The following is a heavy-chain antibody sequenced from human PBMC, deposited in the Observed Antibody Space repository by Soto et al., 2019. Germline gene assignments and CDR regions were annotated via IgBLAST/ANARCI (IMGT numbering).Heavy chain of an antibody. CDR1: GFTFSSYA. V-gene: IGHV3-23*01. D-gene: IGHD2-15*01. CDR2: ISGGAGST. Sequence: EVQLLESGGGLVQPGGSLRLSCAASGFTFSSYAMSWVRQAPGKGLEWVSTISGGAGSTYYADSVKGRFTISRDNSKNTLYLQMNSLRAEDRAVYYCGKDGVWDPTRLYCSGGSGRFDYWGQGTLVTVSS. J-gene: IGHJ4*02. CDR3: GKDGVWDPTRLYCSGGSGRFDY.